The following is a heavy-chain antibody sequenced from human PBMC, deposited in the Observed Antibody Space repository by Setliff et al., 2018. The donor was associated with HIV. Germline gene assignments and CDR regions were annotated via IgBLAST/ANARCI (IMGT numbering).Heavy chain of an antibody. V-gene: IGHV3-74*01. Sequence: GGSLRLSCTASGFTFSDYWMHWVRRGPGRGLEWVSRIGRDGTVANYADSVKGRFTISRDNAKNTLYLQMNSLRTEDTAVYYCVRDTFDGRSYYGWDVWGQGTTVTVSS. CDR1: GFTFSDYW. CDR3: VRDTFDGRSYYGWDV. D-gene: IGHD3-9*01. CDR2: IGRDGTVA. J-gene: IGHJ6*02.